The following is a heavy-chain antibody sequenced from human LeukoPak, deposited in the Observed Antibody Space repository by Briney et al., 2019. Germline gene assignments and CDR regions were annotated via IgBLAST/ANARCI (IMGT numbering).Heavy chain of an antibody. Sequence: PGGSLRLSCAASGFTFSSYEMNWVRQAPGKGLEGVSYISSSGSTIYYADSVKGRFTISRDNAKNSLYLQMNSLRAEDTAVYYCASLTYYYDSSGDPWGQGTLVTVSS. J-gene: IGHJ5*02. D-gene: IGHD3-22*01. CDR1: GFTFSSYE. CDR2: ISSSGSTI. CDR3: ASLTYYYDSSGDP. V-gene: IGHV3-48*03.